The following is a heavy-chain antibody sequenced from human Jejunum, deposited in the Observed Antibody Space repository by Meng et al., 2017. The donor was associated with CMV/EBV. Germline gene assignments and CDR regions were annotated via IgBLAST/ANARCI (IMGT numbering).Heavy chain of an antibody. V-gene: IGHV3-23*01. CDR1: FTVSRHA. CDR2: ISRGGEST. J-gene: IGHJ4*02. D-gene: IGHD1-26*01. Sequence: FTVSRHAMSGIRQAPGKGPEWVSAISRGGESTYYADSVKGRFTISRDNSKDTLYLQINSLRAEDTAVYYCAKEWSAWELLGNHFDYWGQGTLVTVSS. CDR3: AKEWSAWELLGNHFDY.